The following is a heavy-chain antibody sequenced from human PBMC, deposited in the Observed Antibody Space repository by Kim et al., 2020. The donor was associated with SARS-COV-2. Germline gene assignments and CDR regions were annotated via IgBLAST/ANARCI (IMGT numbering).Heavy chain of an antibody. J-gene: IGHJ4*01. CDR3: ARQRYTTSSVIWDFDY. Sequence: SQTLSLTCTVSGGSISSSSYYWGWIRQPPGKGLEWIGSISSSGGAYYNPSLKSRVTISVDTSKNQFSLKLNSLTAADTAVYYCARQRYTTSSVIWDFDYWGHGSLVTVSS. V-gene: IGHV4-39*01. CDR2: ISSSGGA. CDR1: GGSISSSSYY. D-gene: IGHD6-6*01.